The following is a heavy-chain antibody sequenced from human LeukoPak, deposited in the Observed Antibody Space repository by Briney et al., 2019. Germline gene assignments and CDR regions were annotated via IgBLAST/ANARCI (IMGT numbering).Heavy chain of an antibody. Sequence: ASAKVSCKASGYTFTSYGISRVRQAPGQGLEWMGWISAYNGNTNYAQKLQGRVAMTTDTSTSTAYMELRSLRSDDTAVYYCARRYCDTGYFQHWGQGTLVTVSS. CDR1: GYTFTSYG. J-gene: IGHJ1*01. CDR3: ARRYCDTGYFQH. CDR2: ISAYNGNT. D-gene: IGHD3-22*01. V-gene: IGHV1-18*01.